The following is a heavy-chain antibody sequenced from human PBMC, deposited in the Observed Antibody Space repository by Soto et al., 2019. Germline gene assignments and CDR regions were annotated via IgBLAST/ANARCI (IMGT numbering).Heavy chain of an antibody. CDR1: GGTFSSFA. CDR2: IIPRFAAP. J-gene: IGHJ6*02. CDR3: ARDRVMRGNAYYYGMDV. V-gene: IGHV1-69*12. Sequence: QLLLVQSGAEVKKPGSSLKVSCKTSGGTFSSFAISWVRLAPGHGLERMGVIIPRFAAPTYAQKFQGRVSITADESTRTAYMELSGLRSDDTAVYYCARDRVMRGNAYYYGMDVWGQGTTVTVS. D-gene: IGHD2-21*01.